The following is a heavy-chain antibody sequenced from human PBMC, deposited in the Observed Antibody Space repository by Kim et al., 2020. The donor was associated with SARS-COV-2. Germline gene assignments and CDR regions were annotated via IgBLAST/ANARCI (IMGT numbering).Heavy chain of an antibody. Sequence: GGSLRLSCAASGFTFSNYAMSWVRQAPGKGLEWVSAISGSGGSTYYADSVKGRFTISRDNSKNTLYLQMNSLRAEGTAVYYCAKAIAAAGYWVFDYWGQGTLVTVSS. D-gene: IGHD6-13*01. V-gene: IGHV3-23*01. CDR1: GFTFSNYA. CDR2: ISGSGGST. J-gene: IGHJ4*02. CDR3: AKAIAAAGYWVFDY.